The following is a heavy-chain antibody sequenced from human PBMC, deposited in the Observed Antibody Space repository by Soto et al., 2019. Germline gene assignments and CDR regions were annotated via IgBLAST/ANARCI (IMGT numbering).Heavy chain of an antibody. V-gene: IGHV3-21*01. J-gene: IGHJ4*02. D-gene: IGHD1-26*01. Sequence: PGGSLRLSCAASGFTFSSYSMNWVRQAPGKGLEWVSSISSSSSYIYYADSVKGRFTISRDNAKNSLYLQMNSLRAEDTAVYYCARDTKPEWDLHTFDYWGQGTLVTVSS. CDR3: ARDTKPEWDLHTFDY. CDR1: GFTFSSYS. CDR2: ISSSSSYI.